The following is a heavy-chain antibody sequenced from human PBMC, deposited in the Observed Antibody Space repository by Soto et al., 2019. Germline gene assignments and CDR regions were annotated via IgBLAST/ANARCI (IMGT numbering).Heavy chain of an antibody. CDR2: ISAYNGNT. CDR1: GYTFTSYG. D-gene: IGHD1-26*01. Sequence: ASVKFYCKASGYTFTSYGISLVRQAPGQGLEWMGWISAYNGNTNYAQKLQGRVTMTTDTSTSTAYMELRSLRSDDTAVYYCARDASGVGALHWGQGTLVTVSS. J-gene: IGHJ4*02. CDR3: ARDASGVGALH. V-gene: IGHV1-18*04.